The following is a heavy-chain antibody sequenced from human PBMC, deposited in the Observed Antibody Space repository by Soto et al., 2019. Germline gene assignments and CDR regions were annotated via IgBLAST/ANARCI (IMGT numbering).Heavy chain of an antibody. J-gene: IGHJ6*02. D-gene: IGHD1-7*01. CDR1: GGSISSSSYY. CDR3: ARKAGFVTGTTGYYYYYGMDV. Sequence: SETLSLTCTVSGGSISSSSYYWGWIRQPPGKGLEWIGSIYYSGSTYYNPSLKSRVTISVDTSKNQFSLKLSSVTAADTAVYYCARKAGFVTGTTGYYYYYGMDVWGQGTTVTVSS. CDR2: IYYSGST. V-gene: IGHV4-39*01.